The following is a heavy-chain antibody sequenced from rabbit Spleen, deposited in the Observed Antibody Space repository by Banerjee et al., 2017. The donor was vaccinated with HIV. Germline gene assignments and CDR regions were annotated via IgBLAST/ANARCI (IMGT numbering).Heavy chain of an antibody. D-gene: IGHD4-1*01. CDR3: ARAIVPWLGLTRLDL. V-gene: IGHV1S40*01. J-gene: IGHJ3*01. Sequence: QSLEESGGDLVKPGASLTLTCTASGFSFSNYWMSWVRQAPGKGLEWIACIYTGDGNTYYASWVNGRFTISSDNAQSTVDLKMTSQTAADTATYVCARAIVPWLGLTRLDLWGPGTLVTVS. CDR1: GFSFSNYW. CDR2: IYTGDGNT.